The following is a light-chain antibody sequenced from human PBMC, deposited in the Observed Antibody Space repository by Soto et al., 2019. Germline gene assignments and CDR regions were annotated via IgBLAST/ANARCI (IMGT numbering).Light chain of an antibody. Sequence: EIVMIQSPLSLSVTPGEPASISCRSSQSLLHSNGYNYFDWYLQKPGQSPQLLIYWGSNRASGVPDRFSGSGSGTDFTLKISRVEAEDVGVYYCMQALQTPPYTFGQGTKLEIK. CDR1: QSLLHSNGYNY. CDR2: WGS. CDR3: MQALQTPPYT. V-gene: IGKV2-28*01. J-gene: IGKJ2*01.